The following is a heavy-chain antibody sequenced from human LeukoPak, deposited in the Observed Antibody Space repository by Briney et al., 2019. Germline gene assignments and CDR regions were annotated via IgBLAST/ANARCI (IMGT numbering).Heavy chain of an antibody. V-gene: IGHV4-59*08. CDR1: GDSFSGYY. D-gene: IGHD4-17*01. Sequence: PSETLSLTCTVSGDSFSGYYWGWIRQPPGKGLECVGYIYSSGSTAYNPPLKSRLTISIDTSKNQFSLTLSSVSATDTAVYYCARHVYGKGMYVWGKGTTVTVSS. J-gene: IGHJ6*04. CDR2: IYSSGST. CDR3: ARHVYGKGMYV.